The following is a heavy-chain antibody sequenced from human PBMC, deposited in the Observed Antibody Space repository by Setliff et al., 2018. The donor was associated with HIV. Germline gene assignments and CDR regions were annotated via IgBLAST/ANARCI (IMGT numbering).Heavy chain of an antibody. D-gene: IGHD3-10*01. J-gene: IGHJ6*02. CDR3: ARGTNYYDSHSFPQYYYNAMDV. CDR1: GGTFSSYV. CDR2: IIPMYGVA. V-gene: IGHV1-69*05. Sequence: ASVKVSCKASGGTFSSYVISWVRQAPGQGPEWMGGIIPMYGVANYAQKFQGRVTITTDESTSTAYMELSSLRSEDTAVYYCARGTNYYDSHSFPQYYYNAMDVWGQGTTVTVSS.